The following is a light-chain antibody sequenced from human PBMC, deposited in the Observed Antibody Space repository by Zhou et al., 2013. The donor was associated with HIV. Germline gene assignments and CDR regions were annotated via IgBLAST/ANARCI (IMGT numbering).Light chain of an antibody. Sequence: DIQMTQSPSSLSASVGDRVTITCQASQDISNYLNWYHQKPGKAPKLLIYDASILEPGVPSRFSGSGSGTEFTLTISSLQPDDFATYYCQQCYTYPVTFGQGTKLEIK. J-gene: IGKJ2*01. CDR2: DAS. CDR1: QDISNY. CDR3: QQCYTYPVT. V-gene: IGKV1-33*01.